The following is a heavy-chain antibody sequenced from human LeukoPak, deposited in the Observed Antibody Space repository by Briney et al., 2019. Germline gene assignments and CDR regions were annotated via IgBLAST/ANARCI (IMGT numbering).Heavy chain of an antibody. CDR3: AKGYSSSWYGSYLDY. CDR2: ISGSGGRT. V-gene: IGHV3-23*01. J-gene: IGHJ4*02. D-gene: IGHD6-13*01. CDR1: GFTFSSYA. Sequence: GGSLRLSCAASGFTFSSYAMSWVRQAPGKGLQWVSAISGSGGRTVYADSVKGRFTISRDNSKNTVYLQMSSLRDEDTAIYYCAKGYSSSWYGSYLDYWGQGTPVTVSS.